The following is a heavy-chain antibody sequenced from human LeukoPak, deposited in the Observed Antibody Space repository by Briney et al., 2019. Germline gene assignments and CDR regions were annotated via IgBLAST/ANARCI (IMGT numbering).Heavy chain of an antibody. CDR2: INPNSGGT. CDR1: GYTFTGYY. Sequence: ASVKVSCKASGYTFTGYYMHWVRQAPGQGLEWMGWINPNSGGTNYAQKFQGRVTMTRDTSISTAYMELSRLRSDDTAVYYCARADRNSESYYIDYWGQGTLVTVSS. J-gene: IGHJ4*02. V-gene: IGHV1-2*02. CDR3: ARADRNSESYYIDY. D-gene: IGHD1-26*01.